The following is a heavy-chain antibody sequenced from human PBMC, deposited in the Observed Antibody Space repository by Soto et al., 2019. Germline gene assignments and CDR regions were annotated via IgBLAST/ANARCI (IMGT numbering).Heavy chain of an antibody. Sequence: ASVKVSCKASGYTFTSYYMHWVRQAPGQGLEWMGIINPSGGSTSYAQKFQGRVTMTRDTSTSTVYMELSSLRSEDTAVYYCARAPYYGTPGYYYGMDVWGQGTTVTVSS. CDR1: GYTFTSYY. CDR3: ARAPYYGTPGYYYGMDV. D-gene: IGHD3-10*01. V-gene: IGHV1-46*01. J-gene: IGHJ6*02. CDR2: INPSGGST.